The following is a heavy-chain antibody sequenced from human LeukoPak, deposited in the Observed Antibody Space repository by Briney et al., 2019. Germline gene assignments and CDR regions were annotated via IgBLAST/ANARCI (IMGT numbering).Heavy chain of an antibody. CDR1: GFTFSSYG. Sequence: PGGSLRLSCAASGFTFSSYGMHWVRQAPGKGLEWVAFIRYDGSNKYYADSVKGRFTISRDNSKNTLYLQMNSLRAEDTAVYYCAKVSGYSSGWDWYFDLWGRGTLVTVSS. J-gene: IGHJ2*01. V-gene: IGHV3-30*02. CDR3: AKVSGYSSGWDWYFDL. CDR2: IRYDGSNK. D-gene: IGHD6-19*01.